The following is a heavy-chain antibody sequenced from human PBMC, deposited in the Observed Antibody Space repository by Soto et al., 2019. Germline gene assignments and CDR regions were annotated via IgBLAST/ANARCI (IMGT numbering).Heavy chain of an antibody. V-gene: IGHV3-7*01. Sequence: GGSLRLSCAASGFTFSSYWMSWVRQAPGKGLEWVANIKQDGSEKYYVDSVKGRFTISRDNAENSLYLQMNSLRAEDTAVYYCARDIVATSSSDAFDIWGQGTMVTVSS. J-gene: IGHJ3*02. CDR2: IKQDGSEK. CDR3: ARDIVATSSSDAFDI. D-gene: IGHD5-12*01. CDR1: GFTFSSYW.